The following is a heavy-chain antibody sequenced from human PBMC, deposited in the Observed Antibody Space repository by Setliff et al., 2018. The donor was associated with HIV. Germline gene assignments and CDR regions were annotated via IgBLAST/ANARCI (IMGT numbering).Heavy chain of an antibody. CDR3: ARAGIGGLDF. Sequence: KVSCKASGYTFTTYGLHWVRQAPGQGLEWMGWIHPNTGNPTYAQGFTGRFVFSLDTSVSTAYLQINNLKTEDTAVYYCARAGIGGLDFWGQGTLVTVSS. V-gene: IGHV7-4-1*02. D-gene: IGHD3-16*01. CDR1: GYTFTTYG. CDR2: IHPNTGNP. J-gene: IGHJ4*02.